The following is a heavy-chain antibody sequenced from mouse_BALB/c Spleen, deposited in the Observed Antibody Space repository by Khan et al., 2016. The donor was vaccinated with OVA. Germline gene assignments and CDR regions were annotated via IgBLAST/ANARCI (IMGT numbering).Heavy chain of an antibody. Sequence: VQLKQSGPELVKPGASVKMSCKTSGYTFTNYLMHWVKQKPGQGLEWIGYINPYNDGTKYNEKFRGKATLTSDKSSSTAYMELSSMTSEDSADYYCARYASTPYYAMDYWGQGTSVTVSS. CDR2: INPYNDGT. CDR3: ARYASTPYYAMDY. CDR1: GYTFTNYL. J-gene: IGHJ4*01. V-gene: IGHV1S136*01. D-gene: IGHD1-1*01.